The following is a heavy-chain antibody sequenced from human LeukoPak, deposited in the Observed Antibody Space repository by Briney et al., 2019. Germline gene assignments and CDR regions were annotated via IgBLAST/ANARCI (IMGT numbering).Heavy chain of an antibody. CDR3: TSASASTVTTPPHYYYYYYMDV. CDR1: GFTFSGSA. CDR2: IRSKANSYET. D-gene: IGHD4-17*01. V-gene: IGHV3-73*01. Sequence: GGSLRLSCAASGFTFSGSAMHWVRQASGKGLEWVGRIRSKANSYETAYAASVKGRFTISRDDSKNTAYLQMNSLKTEDTAVYYCTSASASTVTTPPHYYYYYYMDVWGKGTTVTVSS. J-gene: IGHJ6*03.